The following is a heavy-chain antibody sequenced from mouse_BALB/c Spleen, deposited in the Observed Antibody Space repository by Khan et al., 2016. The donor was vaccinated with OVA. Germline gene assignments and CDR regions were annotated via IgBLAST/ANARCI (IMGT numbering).Heavy chain of an antibody. CDR3: ARSTDRYAFVY. V-gene: IGHV3-8*02. CDR1: DDSITSGY. J-gene: IGHJ3*01. CDR2: IIYTGYT. Sequence: EVQLQESGPSLVKPSQTLSLTCSFTDDSITSGYWNWIRKFPGNKLEYMGYIIYTGYTYYNPSLKSRISITRHTSKTQYYLQLNSVTDDDTATYYCARSTDRYAFVYWGQGTLVTVSA. D-gene: IGHD2-14*01.